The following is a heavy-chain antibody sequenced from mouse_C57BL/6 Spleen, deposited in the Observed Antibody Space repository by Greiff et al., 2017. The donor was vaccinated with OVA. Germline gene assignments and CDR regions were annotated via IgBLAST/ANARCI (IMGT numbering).Heavy chain of an antibody. CDR3: ARRVTGFYYAMDY. V-gene: IGHV1-69*01. CDR2: IDPSDSYT. D-gene: IGHD4-1*01. J-gene: IGHJ4*01. Sequence: VQLQQPGAELVMPGASVKLSCKASGYTFTSYWMHWVKQRPGQGLEWIGEIDPSDSYTNYNQKFKGKSTLTVDKSSSTAYMQLSSLTSEDSAVYYCARRVTGFYYAMDYWGQGTSVTVSS. CDR1: GYTFTSYW.